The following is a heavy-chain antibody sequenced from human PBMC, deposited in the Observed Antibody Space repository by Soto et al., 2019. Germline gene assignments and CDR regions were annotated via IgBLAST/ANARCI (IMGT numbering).Heavy chain of an antibody. D-gene: IGHD7-27*01. V-gene: IGHV3-9*01. CDR3: AKADSPLLTGDPSDGGELYFDY. J-gene: IGHJ4*02. CDR2: ISWNADTI. Sequence: VQLVDSGGGLVQPGRSLRLSCAASGFIFDDYAMHWVRQVPGKGLEWVSGISWNADTIGYADSVKGRFTISRDNAKNSLYLQMNSLRPEDTAFYYCAKADSPLLTGDPSDGGELYFDYWGQGTLVTVSS. CDR1: GFIFDDYA.